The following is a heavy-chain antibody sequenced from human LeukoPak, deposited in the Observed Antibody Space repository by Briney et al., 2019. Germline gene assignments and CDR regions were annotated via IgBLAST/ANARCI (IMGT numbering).Heavy chain of an antibody. Sequence: SETLSLTCTVSGGSISSSSYYWGWIRQPPGKGLEWIGYIYHSGSTYYNPSLKSRVTISVDRSKNQFSLKLSSVTAADTAVYYCASLLWELPSLGYFDYWGQGTLVTVSS. CDR1: GGSISSSSYY. D-gene: IGHD1-26*01. J-gene: IGHJ4*02. CDR2: IYHSGST. V-gene: IGHV4-39*07. CDR3: ASLLWELPSLGYFDY.